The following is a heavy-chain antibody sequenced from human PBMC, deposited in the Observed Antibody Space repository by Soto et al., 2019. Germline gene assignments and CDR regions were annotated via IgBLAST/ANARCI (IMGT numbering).Heavy chain of an antibody. V-gene: IGHV3-30-3*01. J-gene: IGHJ4*02. CDR1: GFTFTSYA. CDR3: GRCTSTGCHLGSDY. D-gene: IGHD2-2*01. Sequence: PGGSLRLSCAASGFTFTSYAMNWIRPAPGKGLEWVALISPDGINKYYADSVRGRFTVSRHSSTNTLYLQMNSLRAADTAVYYCGRCTSTGCHLGSDYWGQGTMVAVCS. CDR2: ISPDGINK.